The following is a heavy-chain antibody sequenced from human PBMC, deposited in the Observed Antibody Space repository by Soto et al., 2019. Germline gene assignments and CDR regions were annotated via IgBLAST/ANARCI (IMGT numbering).Heavy chain of an antibody. J-gene: IGHJ5*02. Sequence: QVQLQESGPGLVKPSETLSLTCTVSGGSITRGGYYWSWIRQHPGKGLEWIGYIYNSGTTYYNPSLKTRVTISGDTSKNHSSLKLTSVTAADTAVYYCARDPAPWGQGTLVTVSS. CDR2: IYNSGTT. CDR3: ARDPAP. CDR1: GGSITRGGYY. V-gene: IGHV4-31*03.